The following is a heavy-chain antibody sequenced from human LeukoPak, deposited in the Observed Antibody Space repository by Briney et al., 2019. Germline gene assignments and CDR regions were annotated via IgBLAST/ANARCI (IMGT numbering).Heavy chain of an antibody. CDR2: ISSSGNT. Sequence: SSETLSLTCTVSGGSVSSGSYYWGWIRRPPGKGLEWIGGISSSGNTYYNPSLKSRITISIDTSKNHFSLKLSSVTAADTAVYYCARLGAGPTYYDFWSGYSSFYFDYWGQGTLVTVSS. CDR1: GGSVSSGSYY. V-gene: IGHV4-39*02. D-gene: IGHD3-3*01. J-gene: IGHJ4*02. CDR3: ARLGAGPTYYDFWSGYSSFYFDY.